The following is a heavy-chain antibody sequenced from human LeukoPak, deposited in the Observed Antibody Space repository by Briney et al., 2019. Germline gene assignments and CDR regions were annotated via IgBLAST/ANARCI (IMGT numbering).Heavy chain of an antibody. CDR3: AGVGFTSSWSNFDY. V-gene: IGHV1-2*06. J-gene: IGHJ4*02. CDR2: INPNGGDT. CDR1: GYTFAAYF. D-gene: IGHD6-13*01. Sequence: ASVKVSCKASGYTFAAYFIHWVRQAPGQGLEWMGRINPNGGDTNYAQKFQGRVTMTGDTSISTAYMELSSLRSDDTAMYYCAGVGFTSSWSNFDYWGQGTLVTVSS.